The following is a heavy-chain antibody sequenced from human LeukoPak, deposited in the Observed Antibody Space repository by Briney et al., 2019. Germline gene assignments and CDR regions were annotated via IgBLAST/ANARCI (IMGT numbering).Heavy chain of an antibody. CDR2: IYYSGGT. CDR1: GGSISSSNW. CDR3: ARGYYFDY. J-gene: IGHJ4*02. Sequence: PSGTLSLTCAVSGGSISSSNWWSWVRQAPGKGLEWIGSIYYSGGTYYNPSLKSRVTISVDTSKNQFSLKLSSVTAADTAVYYCARGYYFDYWGQGTLVTVSS. V-gene: IGHV4-4*02.